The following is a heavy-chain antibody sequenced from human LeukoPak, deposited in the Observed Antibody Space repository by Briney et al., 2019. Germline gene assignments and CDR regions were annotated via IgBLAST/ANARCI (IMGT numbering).Heavy chain of an antibody. D-gene: IGHD2-15*01. CDR3: ARVICSGGSCRFDY. V-gene: IGHV4-4*07. J-gene: IGHJ4*02. CDR2: IHTSGST. Sequence: SETLSLTCTVSGGSISSYYWNWIRQPAGKGLEWIGRIHTSGSTNYNPSLKSRVTMSVDTSKNKFSLRLSSVTAADTAVYYCARVICSGGSCRFDYWGQGTLVTVSS. CDR1: GGSISSYY.